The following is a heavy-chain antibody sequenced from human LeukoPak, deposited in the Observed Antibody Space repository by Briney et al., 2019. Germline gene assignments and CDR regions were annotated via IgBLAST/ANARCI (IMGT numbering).Heavy chain of an antibody. J-gene: IGHJ6*03. CDR1: GFTFSRYW. CDR3: ARDPYSGTYGDTYYYYMDV. V-gene: IGHV3-21*01. CDR2: ITSSSTYT. D-gene: IGHD1-26*01. Sequence: GGSLRLSCAASGFTFSRYWMSWVRQAPGKGLEWVSSITSSSTYTFYADSVKGRFTISRDNARNSLYLQMNSLRAEDTAVYYCARDPYSGTYGDTYYYYMDVWGKGTTVTISS.